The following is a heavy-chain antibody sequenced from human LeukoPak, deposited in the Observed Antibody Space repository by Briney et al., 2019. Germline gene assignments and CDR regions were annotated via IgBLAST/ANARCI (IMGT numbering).Heavy chain of an antibody. CDR1: GFTFSSYE. D-gene: IGHD6-13*01. CDR3: ARGHSSSWYVGY. J-gene: IGHJ4*02. V-gene: IGHV3-48*03. Sequence: GGSLRLSCAASGFTFSSYEMNWVRQAPGKGLEWVPYISSSGSTIYYADSVKDRFTISRDNAKNSLYLQMNSLRAEDTAVYYCARGHSSSWYVGYWGQGTLVTVSS. CDR2: ISSSGSTI.